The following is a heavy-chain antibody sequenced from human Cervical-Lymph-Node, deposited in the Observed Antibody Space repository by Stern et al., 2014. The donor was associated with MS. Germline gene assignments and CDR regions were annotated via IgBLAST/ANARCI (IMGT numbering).Heavy chain of an antibody. CDR2: SSANNGNT. J-gene: IGHJ3*02. CDR1: GYIFTHFG. D-gene: IGHD2-15*01. CDR3: SRCLLGSENSFDI. Sequence: QVQLVESGAEVKKPGASVKVSCKASGYIFTHFGISWVRQVPGQGLEWMGWSSANNGNTNDAQKLQGRVTMTTDTSTSTAYMELRSLRSDDTAVYYCSRCLLGSENSFDIWGQGTMVTVSS. V-gene: IGHV1-18*01.